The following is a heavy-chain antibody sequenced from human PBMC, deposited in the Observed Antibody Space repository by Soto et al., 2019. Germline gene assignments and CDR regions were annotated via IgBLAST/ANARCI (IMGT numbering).Heavy chain of an antibody. CDR1: GFAFDDYA. J-gene: IGHJ3*02. Sequence: GGSLRLSCAASGFAFDDYAMHWVRQAPGKGLEWVSGISWNSGSIGYADSVKGRFTISRDNAKNSLYLQMNSLRAEDTALYYFAKAYYGSGSPFDIWGQATIVTVSS. CDR3: AKAYYGSGSPFDI. CDR2: ISWNSGSI. V-gene: IGHV3-9*01. D-gene: IGHD3-10*01.